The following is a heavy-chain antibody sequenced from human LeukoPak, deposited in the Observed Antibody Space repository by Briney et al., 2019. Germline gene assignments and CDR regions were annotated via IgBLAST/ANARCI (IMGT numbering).Heavy chain of an antibody. V-gene: IGHV1-2*02. D-gene: IGHD5-18*01. J-gene: IGHJ4*02. Sequence: ASVKVSCKASGYTFTGYYMHWIRQAPGQGLEWMGWINPNSGGTNYAQKFQGRVTMTRDTSISTAYMELSRLRSDDTAVYYCASPIRGYSYGYFDYWGQGTLVTVSS. CDR1: GYTFTGYY. CDR3: ASPIRGYSYGYFDY. CDR2: INPNSGGT.